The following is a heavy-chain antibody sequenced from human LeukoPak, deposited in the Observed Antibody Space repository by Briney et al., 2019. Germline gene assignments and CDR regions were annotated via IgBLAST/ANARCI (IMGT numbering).Heavy chain of an antibody. D-gene: IGHD5-24*01. V-gene: IGHV4-59*01. CDR3: ARGGGDGYNFFY. Sequence: SETLSLTCTVSGGSISSYYWSWIRQPPGKGLEWIGYIYYSGSTNYNPSLKSRVTISVDTSKNQFSLKLSSVTAADTAVYYCARGGGDGYNFFYWGQGTLVTVSS. CDR1: GGSISSYY. J-gene: IGHJ4*02. CDR2: IYYSGST.